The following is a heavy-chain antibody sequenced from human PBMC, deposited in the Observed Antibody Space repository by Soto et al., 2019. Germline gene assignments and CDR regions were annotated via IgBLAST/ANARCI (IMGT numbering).Heavy chain of an antibody. J-gene: IGHJ4*02. Sequence: EVRLVESGGVLVQPGGSLRLSYAASGFTVSNNYMSWVRQAPGKGLEWVSVILTGGGTYYTDSVKGRFTISRDTSKNTVYLQMNSLRAEDTAVYYCARTTVTSLFDYWGQGTLVTVSS. V-gene: IGHV3-66*01. CDR1: GFTVSNNY. CDR3: ARTTVTSLFDY. D-gene: IGHD4-17*01. CDR2: ILTGGGT.